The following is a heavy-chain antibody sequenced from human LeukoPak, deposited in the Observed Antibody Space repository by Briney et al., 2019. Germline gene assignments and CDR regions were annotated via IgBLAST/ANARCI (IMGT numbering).Heavy chain of an antibody. CDR3: ARGSMVRGVPHAFDI. J-gene: IGHJ3*02. CDR1: GYTFTSYG. Sequence: ASVKVSCKASGYTFTSYGISWVRQAPGQGLEWMGWISAYNGNTNYAQKLQGRVTITRDTSASTAYMELSSLRSEDTAVYYCARGSMVRGVPHAFDIWGQGTMVTVSS. CDR2: ISAYNGNT. D-gene: IGHD3-10*01. V-gene: IGHV1-18*01.